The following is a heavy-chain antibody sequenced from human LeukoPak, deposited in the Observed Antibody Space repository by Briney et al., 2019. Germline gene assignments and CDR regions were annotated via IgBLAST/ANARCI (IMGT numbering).Heavy chain of an antibody. CDR1: GFTFNRYA. V-gene: IGHV3-23*01. J-gene: IGHJ5*02. Sequence: SLRLSCAPSGFTFNRYAMSWVRQAPGKGLEWVSNISGSGDRTSYADSVKGRFTISRDNSKNTLFLQMNSLRAEDTAVYYCAKDRIGGVAVAGKGRWFDPWGQGTLVTVSS. CDR2: ISGSGDRT. D-gene: IGHD6-19*01. CDR3: AKDRIGGVAVAGKGRWFDP.